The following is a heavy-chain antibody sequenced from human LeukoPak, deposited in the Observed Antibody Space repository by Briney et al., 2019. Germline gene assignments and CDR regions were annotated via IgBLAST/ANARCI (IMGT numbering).Heavy chain of an antibody. CDR2: INHSGST. Sequence: SDTLSLTCAVYGGSFSGYSWSWIRQPPGKGLEWIGEINHSGSTNYNTSLKSRVTISVDTSKNQFSLKLSSVTAADTAVYYCARVQSYYGSGRPRRLIDYWGQGTLVTVSS. D-gene: IGHD3-10*01. J-gene: IGHJ4*02. V-gene: IGHV4-34*01. CDR1: GGSFSGYS. CDR3: ARVQSYYGSGRPRRLIDY.